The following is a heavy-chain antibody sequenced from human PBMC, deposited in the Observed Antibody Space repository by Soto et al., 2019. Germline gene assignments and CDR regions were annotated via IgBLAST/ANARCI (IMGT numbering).Heavy chain of an antibody. CDR2: IWYDGSNK. CDR1: GFTFSSYG. Sequence: QVQLVESGGGVVQPGRSLRLSCAASGFTFSSYGMHWVRQAPGKGLEWVAVIWYDGSNKYYADSVRGRFTISRDNSKNTLYLQMNSLRAEDTAVYYCARVSSSSWNYYYYYGMDVWGQGTTVTVSS. CDR3: ARVSSSSWNYYYYYGMDV. J-gene: IGHJ6*02. V-gene: IGHV3-33*01. D-gene: IGHD6-13*01.